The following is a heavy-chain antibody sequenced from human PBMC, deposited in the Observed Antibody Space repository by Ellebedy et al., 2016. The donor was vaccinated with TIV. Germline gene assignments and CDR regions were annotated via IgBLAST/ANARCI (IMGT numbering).Heavy chain of an antibody. D-gene: IGHD3-22*01. CDR1: GFTFNSYW. CDR2: INQDGSRI. Sequence: GGSLRLSCAASGFTFNSYWMSWVRQGPGKGLEWVANINQDGSRIYYVDSVKGRFTISRDNAKNSVYLRMNPLRVEDTAVYHCVRDGAYGDYSPGYYGMDVWGQGTTVTVSS. V-gene: IGHV3-7*03. J-gene: IGHJ6*02. CDR3: VRDGAYGDYSPGYYGMDV.